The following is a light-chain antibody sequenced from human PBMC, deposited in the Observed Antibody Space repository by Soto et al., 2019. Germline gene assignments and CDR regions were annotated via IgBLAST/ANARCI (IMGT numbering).Light chain of an antibody. J-gene: IGKJ4*01. V-gene: IGKV3-20*01. CDR3: QYYGSSPLT. CDR1: QSVSSN. Sequence: EIVMTQSPTILSVSPGERATLSCRASQSVSSNLAWYQQKPGQAPRLLIYAASIRATGIPDRFSGSGSGTDFTLTISRLEPEDFAIYYCQYYGSSPLTFGGGTKVDIK. CDR2: AAS.